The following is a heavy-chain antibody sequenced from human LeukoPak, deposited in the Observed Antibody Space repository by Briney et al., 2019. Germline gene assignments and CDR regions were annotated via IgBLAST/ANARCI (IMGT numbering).Heavy chain of an antibody. CDR3: ARDPGALGWFDP. D-gene: IGHD1-26*01. CDR1: GFTFSSYA. CDR2: ISYDGSNK. Sequence: PGGSLRLSCAASGFTFSSYAMHWVRQAPGKGLEWVAVISYDGSNKYYADSVKGRFTISRDNSKNTLYLQMNSLRAEDTAVYYCARDPGALGWFDPWGQGTPVTVSS. J-gene: IGHJ5*02. V-gene: IGHV3-30*04.